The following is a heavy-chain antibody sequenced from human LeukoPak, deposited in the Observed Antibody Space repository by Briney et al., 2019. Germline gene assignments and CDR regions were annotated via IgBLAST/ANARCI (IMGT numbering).Heavy chain of an antibody. J-gene: IGHJ4*02. V-gene: IGHV1-18*01. CDR2: ISAYNGNT. D-gene: IGHD3-10*01. CDR3: ARFSYYYGSGSYPDY. Sequence: ASVRVSCKASDHTLNTYGISWVRQAPGQGLEWMGWISAYNGNTNYAQKLQGRVTMTTDTSTSTAYMELRSLRSDDTAVYYCARFSYYYGSGSYPDYWGQGTLVTVSS. CDR1: DHTLNTYG.